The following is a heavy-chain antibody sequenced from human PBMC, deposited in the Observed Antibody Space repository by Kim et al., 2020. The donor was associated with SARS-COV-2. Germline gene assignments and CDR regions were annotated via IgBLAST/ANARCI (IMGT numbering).Heavy chain of an antibody. CDR3: ARTGIVVVPAATKDYYYYYMDV. CDR2: INTNTGNP. Sequence: ASVKVSCKASGYTFTSYAMNWVRQAPGQGLEWMGWINTNTGNPTYAQGFTGRFVFSLDTSVSTAYLQISSLKAEDTAVYYCARTGIVVVPAATKDYYYYYMDVWGKGTMVTVSS. D-gene: IGHD2-2*01. V-gene: IGHV7-4-1*02. CDR1: GYTFTSYA. J-gene: IGHJ6*03.